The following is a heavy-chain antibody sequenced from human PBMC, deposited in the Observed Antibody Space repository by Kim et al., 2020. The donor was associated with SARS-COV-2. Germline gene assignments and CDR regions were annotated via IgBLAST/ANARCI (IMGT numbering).Heavy chain of an antibody. D-gene: IGHD6-13*01. CDR1: GFTFSSYW. CDR3: ATYSSSWLGFDY. V-gene: IGHV3-7*05. CDR2: IKQDGSEK. J-gene: IGHJ4*02. Sequence: GGSLRLSCAASGFTFSSYWMSWVRQAPGKGLEWVANIKQDGSEKYYVDAVNGRFTISRDNAKNSLYLQMNSLRAEDTAVYYCATYSSSWLGFDYWGQGTLVPVSS.